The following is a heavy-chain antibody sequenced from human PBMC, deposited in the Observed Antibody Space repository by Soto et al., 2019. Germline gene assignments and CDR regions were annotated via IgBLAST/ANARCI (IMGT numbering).Heavy chain of an antibody. J-gene: IGHJ4*02. D-gene: IGHD2-2*01. CDR3: ARDEGYIGVVVPAFDY. V-gene: IGHV1-46*03. Sequence: ASVKVSCKASGGTFSSYTISWVRQAPGQGLEWMGRIIPSGGSTSYAQKFQGRVTMTRDKSTSTVYMELSSLRSEDTAVYYCARDEGYIGVVVPAFDYWGQGTLVTVSS. CDR2: IIPSGGST. CDR1: GGTFSSYT.